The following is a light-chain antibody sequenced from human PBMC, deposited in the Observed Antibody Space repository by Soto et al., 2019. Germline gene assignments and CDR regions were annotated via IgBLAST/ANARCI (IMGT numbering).Light chain of an antibody. CDR2: GTG. Sequence: DIQMPQSPSSVSASVGDRIIITCRARQGINNYLAWFQQKPGKAPRSLIYGTGHLQSGVPSKFSGSGSGTDFTLTISNLQPEDFATYYCQQYETLPPSFGGGTKVE. CDR3: QQYETLPPS. CDR1: QGINNY. V-gene: IGKV1-16*02. J-gene: IGKJ4*01.